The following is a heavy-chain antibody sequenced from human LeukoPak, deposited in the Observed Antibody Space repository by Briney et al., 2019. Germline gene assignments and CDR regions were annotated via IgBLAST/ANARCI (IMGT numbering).Heavy chain of an antibody. CDR2: TYPGDSDT. CDR3: ARLRPQDAFDI. J-gene: IGHJ3*02. Sequence: GESLKISCKASGYSFTIYWIGWVRQMPGKGLEWMGITYPGDSDTRYSPSFQGQVTISADKSISTAYLQWSSLKASDTAMYYCARLRPQDAFDIWGQGTMVTVSS. V-gene: IGHV5-51*01. CDR1: GYSFTIYW.